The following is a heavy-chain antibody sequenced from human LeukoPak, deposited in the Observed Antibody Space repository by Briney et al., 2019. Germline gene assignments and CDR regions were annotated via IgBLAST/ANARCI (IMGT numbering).Heavy chain of an antibody. CDR1: GGSISSGSYY. CDR2: IYTSGST. D-gene: IGHD3-22*01. J-gene: IGHJ4*02. V-gene: IGHV4-61*02. Sequence: TSETLSLTCTVSGGSISSGSYYRSWIRQPAGKGLEWIGRIYTSGSTNYNPSLKSRVTISVDTSKNQFSLKLSSVTAADTAVYYCARDSGYYDSSGYYYWGQGTLVTVSS. CDR3: ARDSGYYDSSGYYY.